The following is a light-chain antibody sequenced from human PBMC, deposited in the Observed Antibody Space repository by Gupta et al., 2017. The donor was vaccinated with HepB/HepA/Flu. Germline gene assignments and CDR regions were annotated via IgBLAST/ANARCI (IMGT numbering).Light chain of an antibody. CDR3: QQYESSRT. CDR2: GAS. CDR1: QSVSSRY. J-gene: IGKJ1*01. V-gene: IGKV3-20*01. Sequence: EIVLTQSPGTLSLSPGEGATLSCRANQSVSSRYLAWYHQKPGQAPRLLIYGASNRATGIPDRLSGSGSGTDFTLTISRLEPEDFTVYSCQQYESSRTFGHGTKVEIK.